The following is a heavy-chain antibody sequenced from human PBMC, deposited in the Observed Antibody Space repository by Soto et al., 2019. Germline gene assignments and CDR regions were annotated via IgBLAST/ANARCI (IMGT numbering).Heavy chain of an antibody. CDR3: ASLSSGWYWFDP. D-gene: IGHD6-19*01. CDR2: IIPIFGTA. Sequence: SVKVSCKASGGTFSSYAISWVRQAPGQGLEWMGGIIPIFGTANYAQKFQGRVTITADESTSTAYMELSSLRSEGTAVYYCASLSSGWYWFDPWGQGTLVTVSS. J-gene: IGHJ5*02. V-gene: IGHV1-69*13. CDR1: GGTFSSYA.